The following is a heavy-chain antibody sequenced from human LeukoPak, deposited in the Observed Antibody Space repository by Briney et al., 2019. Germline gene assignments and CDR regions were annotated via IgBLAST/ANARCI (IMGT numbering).Heavy chain of an antibody. V-gene: IGHV3-11*01. D-gene: IGHD3-22*01. CDR2: ISSSGSTI. CDR3: AKRDYYDSSGFSPLFQH. Sequence: GGSLRLSCAASGFTFSDYYMSWIRQAPGKGLEWVSYISSSGSTIYYADSVKGRFTISRDNAKNSLYLQMNSLRAEDTAVYYCAKRDYYDSSGFSPLFQHWGPGTLVTVSS. J-gene: IGHJ1*01. CDR1: GFTFSDYY.